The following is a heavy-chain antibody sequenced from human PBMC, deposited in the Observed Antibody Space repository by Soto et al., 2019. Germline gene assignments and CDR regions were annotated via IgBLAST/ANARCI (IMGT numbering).Heavy chain of an antibody. V-gene: IGHV1-2*02. D-gene: IGHD1-7*01. CDR1: RHNLIACV. Sequence: VSCTASRHNLIACVMRWVRCAHLQGLEWMGSNNPIRVGAEIAQRFPGRTTITRDRSINTVVMELSRLTSDDTAVYFCAREYNWNYQGWTVYWGLGTLVTVSS. J-gene: IGHJ4*02. CDR3: AREYNWNYQGWTVY. CDR2: NNPIRVGA.